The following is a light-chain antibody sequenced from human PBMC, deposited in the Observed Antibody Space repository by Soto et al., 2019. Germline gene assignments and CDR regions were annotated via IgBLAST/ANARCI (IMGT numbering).Light chain of an antibody. CDR3: AAWDDSLSGRL. V-gene: IGLV1-47*01. J-gene: IGLJ3*02. CDR1: SSNIGRND. Sequence: HSALAQPPSASGTPGQRVTISCSGSSSNIGRNDVYWYQQFPGTAPKLLIARHQQRPSGVPDRFSGSRSGTSASLAISGLRSGDEADYYCAAWDDSLSGRLFGGGIKVTVL. CDR2: RHQ.